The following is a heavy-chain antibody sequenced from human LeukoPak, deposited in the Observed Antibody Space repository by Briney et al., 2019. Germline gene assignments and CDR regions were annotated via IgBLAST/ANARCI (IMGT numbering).Heavy chain of an antibody. CDR2: IKEDGSEE. Sequence: GGSLRLPCAASTFTFGNYWMSWVRQAPGKGLEWVANIKEDGSEEYYVDSVKGRFTISRDNTKNSLYLQMNSLRAEDTAVYYCARDPAAWDYWGQGTLVTVSS. CDR3: ARDPAAWDY. D-gene: IGHD6-13*01. CDR1: TFTFGNYW. J-gene: IGHJ4*02. V-gene: IGHV3-7*01.